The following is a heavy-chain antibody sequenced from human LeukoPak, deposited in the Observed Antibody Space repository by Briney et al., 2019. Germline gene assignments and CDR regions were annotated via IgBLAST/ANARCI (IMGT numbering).Heavy chain of an antibody. CDR2: INPNTGDT. Sequence: GASVKVSCKASGYPFTGFYIQWMRQAPGQGLEWMGWINPNTGDTNSAPKFQGRITLTSDTSIRTAYMEISRLTSDDTAVYFCARSVPYSSPSSNWGQGTLVTVSS. D-gene: IGHD6-13*01. CDR3: ARSVPYSSPSSN. V-gene: IGHV1-2*02. J-gene: IGHJ4*02. CDR1: GYPFTGFY.